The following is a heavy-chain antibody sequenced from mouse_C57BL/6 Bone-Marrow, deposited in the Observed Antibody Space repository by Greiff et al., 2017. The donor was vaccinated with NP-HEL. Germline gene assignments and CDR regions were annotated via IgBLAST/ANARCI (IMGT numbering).Heavy chain of an antibody. D-gene: IGHD1-1*01. CDR3: ATLYYYGSSYDWYFDV. Sequence: VQLKESGPGLVQPSQSLSITCTVSGFSLTSYGVHWVRQSPGKGLEWLGVIWSGGSTDYNAAFISRLSISKDNSKSQVFFKMNSLQADDTAIYYCATLYYYGSSYDWYFDVWGTGTTVTVSS. CDR2: IWSGGST. J-gene: IGHJ1*03. V-gene: IGHV2-2*01. CDR1: GFSLTSYG.